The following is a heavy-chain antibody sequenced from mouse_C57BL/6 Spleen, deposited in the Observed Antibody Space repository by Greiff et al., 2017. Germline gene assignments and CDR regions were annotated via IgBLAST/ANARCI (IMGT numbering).Heavy chain of an antibody. Sequence: EVQLQESGPGLVKPSQSLSLTCSVTGYSITSGYYWNWIRQFPGNKLEWMGYISYDGSNNYNPSLKNRISITRDTSKNQFFLKLNSVTTEDTATYYCAIYYDYDEAYFDYWGQGTTLTVSS. CDR3: AIYYDYDEAYFDY. J-gene: IGHJ2*01. V-gene: IGHV3-6*01. CDR1: GYSITSGYY. D-gene: IGHD2-4*01. CDR2: ISYDGSN.